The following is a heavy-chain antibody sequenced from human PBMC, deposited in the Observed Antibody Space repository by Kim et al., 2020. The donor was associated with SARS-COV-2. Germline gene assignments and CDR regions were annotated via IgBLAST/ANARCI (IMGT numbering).Heavy chain of an antibody. CDR3: AKELDRYSSGWYYFDY. V-gene: IGHV3-30*18. CDR2: ISYDGSNK. CDR1: GFTFSSYG. D-gene: IGHD6-19*01. Sequence: GGSLRLSCAASGFTFSSYGMHWGRQVPGKGLEWVAVISYDGSNKYYADSVKGRFTISRDNSKNTLYLQMNSLRAEDTAVYYCAKELDRYSSGWYYFDYWGQGTLVTVSS. J-gene: IGHJ4*02.